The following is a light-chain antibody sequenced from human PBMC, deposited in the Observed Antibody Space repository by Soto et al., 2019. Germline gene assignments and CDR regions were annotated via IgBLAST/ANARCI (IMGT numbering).Light chain of an antibody. V-gene: IGKV1-27*01. CDR2: AAS. CDR3: QKYNSAPWT. Sequence: DIQMTQSPSSLSASVGDRVTITCRASQSISSYLNWYQQKPGKAPKLLIYAASALQSGVPSRFSGSGSGTDFTLTISSLQPEGVAIYYCQKYNSAPWTFGQGTKVDIK. CDR1: QSISSY. J-gene: IGKJ1*01.